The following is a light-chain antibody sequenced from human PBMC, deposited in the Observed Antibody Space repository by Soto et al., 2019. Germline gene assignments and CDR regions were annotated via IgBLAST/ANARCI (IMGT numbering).Light chain of an antibody. J-gene: IGKJ4*01. CDR1: ESVSSTY. CDR2: GAS. V-gene: IGKV3-20*01. CDR3: QQYGSSPPDT. Sequence: EIVLTQSPGTLSLSPGDRATLSCRASESVSSTYLAWYQQKPGQAPRLLIYGASSRASGSPDRFSGSGSGTDFTLTISRLEPEEFAVYYCQQYGSSPPDTFGGGTKVEIK.